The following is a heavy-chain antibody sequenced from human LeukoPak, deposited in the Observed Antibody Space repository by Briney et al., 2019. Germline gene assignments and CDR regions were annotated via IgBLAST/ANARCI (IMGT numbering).Heavy chain of an antibody. D-gene: IGHD1-26*01. Sequence: GGSLRLSCAASGFTFSSYAMHWVRQAPGKGLEWVAVISYDGSNKYYADSVKGRFTISRDNSKNTLYLQMNSLRAEDTAVYYCANLQSNSGSREFDYWGQGTLVTVSS. CDR1: GFTFSSYA. J-gene: IGHJ4*02. CDR2: ISYDGSNK. V-gene: IGHV3-30-3*01. CDR3: ANLQSNSGSREFDY.